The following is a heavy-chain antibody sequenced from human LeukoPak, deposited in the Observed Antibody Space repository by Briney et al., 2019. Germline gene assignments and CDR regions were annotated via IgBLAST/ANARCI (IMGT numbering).Heavy chain of an antibody. CDR1: GGTFSSYA. CDR3: ATDIGQRYFDWLAT. J-gene: IGHJ4*02. D-gene: IGHD3-9*01. Sequence: GASVKVSCKASGGTFSSYAISWVRQAPGQGLEWMGRIIPILGIANYAQKFQGRVTITADKSTSTAYMELSSLRSEDTAVYYCATDIGQRYFDWLATWGQGTLVTVSS. V-gene: IGHV1-69*04. CDR2: IIPILGIA.